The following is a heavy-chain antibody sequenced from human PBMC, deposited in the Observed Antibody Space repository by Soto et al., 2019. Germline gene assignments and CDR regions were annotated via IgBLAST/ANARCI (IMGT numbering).Heavy chain of an antibody. Sequence: PSETLSLTCTVSGGSISSGGYYWSWIRQHPGKGLEWIGYIYYSGSTYYNPSLKSRVTISVDTSKNQFSLKLSSVTAADTAVYYCARYRVVIRSGIDYWGQGTLVTVSS. J-gene: IGHJ4*02. CDR1: GGSISSGGYY. CDR3: ARYRVVIRSGIDY. CDR2: IYYSGST. D-gene: IGHD3-22*01. V-gene: IGHV4-31*03.